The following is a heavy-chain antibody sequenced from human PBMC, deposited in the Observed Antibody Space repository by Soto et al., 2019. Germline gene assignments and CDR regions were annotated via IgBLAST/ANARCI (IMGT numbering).Heavy chain of an antibody. Sequence: QVQLVQSGAEVKKPGSSVKVSCKASGGTFSSYPVSWVRQAPGQGLEWMGGIIPIFGTTNYAQKFQDRVTITWEKSTTTVYMALSSLRSEDTAVYYCAREQVQKLKGGGGAFDIWGQGTMVTVSS. D-gene: IGHD2-21*01. J-gene: IGHJ3*02. V-gene: IGHV1-69*06. CDR3: AREQVQKLKGGGGAFDI. CDR2: IIPIFGTT. CDR1: GGTFSSYP.